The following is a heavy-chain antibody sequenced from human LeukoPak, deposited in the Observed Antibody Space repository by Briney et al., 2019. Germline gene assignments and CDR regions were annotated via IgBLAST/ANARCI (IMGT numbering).Heavy chain of an antibody. CDR3: ARDHYYGSGSYTAFDF. Sequence: PGGSLRLSCAASGFSFSNYAIHWVCQAPGKGLEWVAVISYDGSNKYYADSVKGRFTISRDNSKNTLYLQVNSLRGEDTAVYYCARDHYYGSGSYTAFDFWGQGTLVTVSS. J-gene: IGHJ4*02. V-gene: IGHV3-30*04. D-gene: IGHD3-10*01. CDR2: ISYDGSNK. CDR1: GFSFSNYA.